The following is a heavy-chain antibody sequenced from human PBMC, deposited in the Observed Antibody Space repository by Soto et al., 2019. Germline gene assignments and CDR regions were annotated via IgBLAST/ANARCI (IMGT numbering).Heavy chain of an antibody. CDR2: IYRDDDK. V-gene: IGHV2-5*02. CDR3: AHTVARGAYWETCNY. Sequence: QITLKESGPTLVKPTQTLTLTCTVSGFSLTTNGVGVGWFRQPPGKALEWLALIYRDDDKRYRPSLKSRVTITKDNTKNQVVLTMTNMDPVDTATYYCAHTVARGAYWETCNYWGQGTLVTVSS. D-gene: IGHD1-26*01. CDR1: GFSLTTNGVG. J-gene: IGHJ4*02.